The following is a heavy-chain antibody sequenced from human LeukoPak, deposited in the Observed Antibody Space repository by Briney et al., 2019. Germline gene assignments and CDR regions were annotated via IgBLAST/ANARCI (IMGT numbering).Heavy chain of an antibody. Sequence: PSETLSLTCAVYGGSFSGYYWSWIRQPPGKGLEWIGEINHSGSTNYNPSLKSRVTISVDTSKNQFSLKLSSVTAADTAVYYCAGSSPYGVIDYWGQGTLVTVSS. J-gene: IGHJ4*02. CDR1: GGSFSGYY. V-gene: IGHV4-34*01. CDR2: INHSGST. CDR3: AGSSPYGVIDY. D-gene: IGHD3-10*01.